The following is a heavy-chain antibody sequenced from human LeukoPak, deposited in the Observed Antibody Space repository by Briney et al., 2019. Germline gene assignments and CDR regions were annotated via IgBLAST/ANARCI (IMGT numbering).Heavy chain of an antibody. CDR1: GGSISSGGYY. D-gene: IGHD4-17*01. Sequence: SETLSLTCTVSGGSISSGGYYWSWIRQHPGKGLEWIGYIYYSGSTYYNPSLKSRVTISVDTSKNQFSLKLSSVTAADTAVYYCARGYGDSPCFDYWGQGTLVTVSS. J-gene: IGHJ4*02. V-gene: IGHV4-31*03. CDR3: ARGYGDSPCFDY. CDR2: IYYSGST.